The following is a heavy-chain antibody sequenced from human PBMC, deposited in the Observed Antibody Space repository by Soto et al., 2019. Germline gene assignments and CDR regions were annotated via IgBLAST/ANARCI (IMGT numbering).Heavy chain of an antibody. J-gene: IGHJ6*02. V-gene: IGHV4-34*01. CDR2: INHSGST. CDR3: ASGPTVGMDV. Sequence: SETLSLTCAVYGGSFSGYYWSWIRQPPGKGLEWIGEINHSGSTNYNPSLKSRVTISVDTSKNQFSLKLSSVTAADTAVYYCASGPTVGMDVWSQRTTVTVS. CDR1: GGSFSGYY. D-gene: IGHD4-4*01.